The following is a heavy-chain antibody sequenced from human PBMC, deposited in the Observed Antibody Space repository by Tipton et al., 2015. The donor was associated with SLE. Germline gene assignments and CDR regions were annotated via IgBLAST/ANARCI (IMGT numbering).Heavy chain of an antibody. CDR3: AKIRDTTFAPFDT. D-gene: IGHD2/OR15-2a*01. Sequence: SLRLSCAASGFTFSIHAMHWVRQAPGKGLEWVAVISYDEGNKFFGESVKGRFTISRDNSKSALYLQMHTLRPEDTAIYYCAKIRDTTFAPFDTWGQGTKVTVSS. CDR1: GFTFSIHA. CDR2: ISYDEGNK. J-gene: IGHJ3*02. V-gene: IGHV3-30*04.